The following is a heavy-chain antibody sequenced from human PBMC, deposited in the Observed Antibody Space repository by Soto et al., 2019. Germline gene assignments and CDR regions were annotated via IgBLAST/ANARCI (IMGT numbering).Heavy chain of an antibody. CDR2: IYYKSEWYH. J-gene: IGHJ6*02. CDR1: GDSVSSNRAA. CDR3: PRGVFVLTPQSYYSSLMDV. Sequence: TMSLTCVISGDSVSSNRAAWNWIRQSPSRGIEWLGRIYYKSEWYHNYAESVESRVNINPDTSKNQLSLQLDSETPEGGGENFCPRGVFVLTPQSYYSSLMDVWGQGTTVTVSS. V-gene: IGHV6-1*01. D-gene: IGHD2-21*01.